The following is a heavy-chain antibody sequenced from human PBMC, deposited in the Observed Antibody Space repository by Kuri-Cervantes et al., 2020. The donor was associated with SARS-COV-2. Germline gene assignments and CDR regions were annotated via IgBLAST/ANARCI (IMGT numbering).Heavy chain of an antibody. D-gene: IGHD2-2*01. V-gene: IGHV3-33*01. CDR3: AREADCSSTSCYDY. CDR2: IWYDGSNK. Sequence: GESLKISCAASGFTFSSYGMHWVRQAPGKGLEWVAVIWYDGSNKYYADSVKGRFTISRDNSKNTLYLQINSLRAGDTAVYYCAREADCSSTSCYDYWGQGTLVTVSS. CDR1: GFTFSSYG. J-gene: IGHJ4*02.